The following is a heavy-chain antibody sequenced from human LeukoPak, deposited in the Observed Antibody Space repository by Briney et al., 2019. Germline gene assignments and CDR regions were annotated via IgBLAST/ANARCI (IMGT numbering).Heavy chain of an antibody. CDR2: IYTSGST. CDR3: ARGSGYYLY. Sequence: PSQTLSLTCTVSGGSISSGSYYWSWIRQPAGKGLEWIGRIYTSGSTNYNPSLKSRVTISVDTSKNQFSLKLSSVTAADTAVYYCARGSGYYLYWGQGTLVTVSS. J-gene: IGHJ4*02. V-gene: IGHV4-61*02. CDR1: GGSISSGSYY. D-gene: IGHD3-22*01.